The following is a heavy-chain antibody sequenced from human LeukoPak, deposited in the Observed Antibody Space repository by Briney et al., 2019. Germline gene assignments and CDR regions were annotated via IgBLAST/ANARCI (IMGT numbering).Heavy chain of an antibody. Sequence: NASETLSLTCTVSGGSISSYYWGWIRQTPGKGLEWIGNIFYSGGTYYSPSLTSRVTISLDTSRNQFSLKLNSVTAADTAVYYCAKSNGYGLVDIWGQGTMVTVSS. D-gene: IGHD3-10*01. CDR3: AKSNGYGLVDI. J-gene: IGHJ3*02. CDR1: GGSISSYY. V-gene: IGHV4-59*04. CDR2: IFYSGGT.